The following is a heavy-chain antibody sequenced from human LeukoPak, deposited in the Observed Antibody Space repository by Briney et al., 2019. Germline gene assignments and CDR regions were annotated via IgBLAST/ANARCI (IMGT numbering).Heavy chain of an antibody. Sequence: PGGSLRLSCVASGFTFTSYAMSWVRQAPGKGLEWVSAISGGGGSIYYADSVKGRFTISRDNSKNTVYLQMNSLRAEDTAVYYCARDRGYTLDYWGQGTLVTVSS. J-gene: IGHJ4*02. V-gene: IGHV3-23*01. D-gene: IGHD6-13*01. CDR1: GFTFTSYA. CDR3: ARDRGYTLDY. CDR2: ISGGGGSI.